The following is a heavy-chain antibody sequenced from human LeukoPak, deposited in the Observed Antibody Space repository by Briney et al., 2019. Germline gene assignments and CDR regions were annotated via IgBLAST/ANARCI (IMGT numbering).Heavy chain of an antibody. V-gene: IGHV3-23*01. Sequence: AGGSLRLSCAASGFTFSSYAMSWVRQAPGKGLEWVSAISGSGGSTYYADSVKGRFTISRDNSKNTLYLQMNSLRAEDTAVYYCAKVKQWLVRGFDYWGQGTLVTVSS. CDR2: ISGSGGST. J-gene: IGHJ4*02. CDR1: GFTFSSYA. CDR3: AKVKQWLVRGFDY. D-gene: IGHD6-19*01.